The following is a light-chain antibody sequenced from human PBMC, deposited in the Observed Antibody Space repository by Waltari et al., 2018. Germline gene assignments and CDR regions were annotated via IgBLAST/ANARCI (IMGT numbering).Light chain of an antibody. Sequence: DLQMTQSPSSLSASVGDRVTITCRASQSISTYLNWYRQQSGRAPTLLIYTASNLQSGVPPRFSGSGSGTIFTLTISSLQPEDFATYYCQQSSSIPSTFGQGTRVEIK. CDR1: QSISTY. V-gene: IGKV1-39*01. CDR2: TAS. J-gene: IGKJ2*02. CDR3: QQSSSIPST.